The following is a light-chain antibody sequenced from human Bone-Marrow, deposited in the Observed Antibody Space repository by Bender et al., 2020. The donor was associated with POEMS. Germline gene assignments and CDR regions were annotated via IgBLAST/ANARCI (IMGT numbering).Light chain of an antibody. V-gene: IGLV3-25*03. CDR1: ALTRQY. CDR3: QSADNSGTYV. Sequence: SYELTQPPSVSVSPGQTARITCSGDALTRQYAYWYQQKSGQAPVLLMFKDVERPSGIPERFSGSSSGATVTLSISGVQPEDEADYYCQSADNSGTYVFGPGTKVTVL. J-gene: IGLJ1*01. CDR2: KDV.